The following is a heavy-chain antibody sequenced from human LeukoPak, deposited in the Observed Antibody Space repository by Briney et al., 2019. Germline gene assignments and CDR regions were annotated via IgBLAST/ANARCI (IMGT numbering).Heavy chain of an antibody. CDR3: AKHPYYYGSGSYYN. CDR2: ISGSGGST. D-gene: IGHD3-10*01. CDR1: GFTFSSYG. V-gene: IGHV3-23*01. J-gene: IGHJ4*02. Sequence: PGGSLRLSCAASGFTFSSYGMSWVRQAPGKGLEWVSAISGSGGSTYYADSVEGRFTISRDNSKNTLYLQMNSLRAEDTAVYYCAKHPYYYGSGSYYNWGQGTLVTVSS.